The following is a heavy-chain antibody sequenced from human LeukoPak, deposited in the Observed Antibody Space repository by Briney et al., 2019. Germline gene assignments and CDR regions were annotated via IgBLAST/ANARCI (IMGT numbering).Heavy chain of an antibody. CDR2: SGTRGDT. V-gene: IGHV3-23*01. CDR1: GFTFTASP. D-gene: IGHD6-13*01. J-gene: IGHJ4*02. CDR3: AKKRLGTQHYEY. Sequence: GGSLRLSCATSGFTFTASPMNWLRQAPGKGLEWVSTSGTRGDTYYADSVKGRFTISRENSKNTVYLQMTSLRADDTALYYCAKKRLGTQHYEYWGKGTLVTVSP.